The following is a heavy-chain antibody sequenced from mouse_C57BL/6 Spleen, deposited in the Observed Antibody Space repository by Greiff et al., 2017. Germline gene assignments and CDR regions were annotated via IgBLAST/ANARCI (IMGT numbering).Heavy chain of an antibody. J-gene: IGHJ3*01. CDR3: ARYRDGGFAY. CDR1: GYTFTSYW. Sequence: QVQLQQPGAELVMPGASVKLSCKASGYTFTSYWMHWVKQRPGQGLEWIGEIDPSDSYTNYNQKFKGKSTLTVDKSSSTAYMQLSSLTSEDSAVYYCARYRDGGFAYWGQGTLVTVSA. V-gene: IGHV1-69*01. CDR2: IDPSDSYT. D-gene: IGHD2-3*01.